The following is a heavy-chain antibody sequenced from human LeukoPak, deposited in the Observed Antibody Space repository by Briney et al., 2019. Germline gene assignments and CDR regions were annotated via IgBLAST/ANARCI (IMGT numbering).Heavy chain of an antibody. V-gene: IGHV3-74*01. CDR1: GFTFSNYW. J-gene: IGHJ4*02. D-gene: IGHD7-27*01. Sequence: GGSLRLSCAASGFTFSNYWIHWVRQGPGKGLEWVSRINSDGSDTIYADAVKGRFTFSRDNAKNTLYLQMNSLRAEDTAVYYCARDLNWETYWGQGTLVSVSS. CDR3: ARDLNWETY. CDR2: INSDGSDT.